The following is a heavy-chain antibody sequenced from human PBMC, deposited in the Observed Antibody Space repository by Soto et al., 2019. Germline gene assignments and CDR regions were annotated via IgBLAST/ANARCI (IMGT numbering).Heavy chain of an antibody. Sequence: PRQTCRLKGTISGFSVTIYRVRVGWIRQSPGKALEWLALVYWDDDKRYNPSLKNRLIITKDASNNQVVLSMTNMDPVDTATYYCAQTYYYGSNWFDPWGQGTLVTVSS. CDR3: AQTYYYGSNWFDP. J-gene: IGHJ5*02. CDR2: VYWDDDK. D-gene: IGHD3-10*01. V-gene: IGHV2-5*02. CDR1: GFSVTIYRVR.